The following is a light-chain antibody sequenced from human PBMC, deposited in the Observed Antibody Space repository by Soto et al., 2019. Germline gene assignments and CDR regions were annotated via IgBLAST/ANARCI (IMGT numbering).Light chain of an antibody. V-gene: IGKV3-20*01. CDR3: QQDGSSPRT. CDR1: QSVTGSY. CDR2: GVS. J-gene: IGKJ1*01. Sequence: EIVLTQSPGTLSLSPGERAALSCRASQSVTGSYLAWYQQKPGQAPRLLIYGVSSRATGVPDRFSGSGSGTDFTVTISRLEPEDYAVYYCQQDGSSPRTFGQGTKVDVK.